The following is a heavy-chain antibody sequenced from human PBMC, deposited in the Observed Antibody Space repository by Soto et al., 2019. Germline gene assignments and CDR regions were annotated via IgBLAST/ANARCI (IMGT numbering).Heavy chain of an antibody. D-gene: IGHD2-21*02. CDR3: ASSYSGGDCYSVYYYYGMDV. CDR2: ISAYNGNT. Sequence: QVQLVQSGAEVKKPGASVKVSCKASGYTFTSYGISWVRQAPGQGLEWMGWISAYNGNTNYAQKLQGRVTMTTDTSTSTAYMELRSLRSDDTAVYYCASSYSGGDCYSVYYYYGMDVWGQGTTVTVSS. J-gene: IGHJ6*02. CDR1: GYTFTSYG. V-gene: IGHV1-18*01.